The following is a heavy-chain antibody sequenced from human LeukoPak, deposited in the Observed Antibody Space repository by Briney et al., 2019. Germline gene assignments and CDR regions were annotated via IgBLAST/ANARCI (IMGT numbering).Heavy chain of an antibody. CDR3: ATAGWGTYLAFFHH. CDR1: GYSLNELS. D-gene: IGHD1-26*01. J-gene: IGHJ1*01. V-gene: IGHV1-24*01. CDR2: FDPEDGET. Sequence: ASVTVSCKVSGYSLNELSLHWVRQAPGKGLEWMGGFDPEDGETAYAQKFQDRVTVTDDTSTDTAYMELDSLRSDDTAVYYCATAGWGTYLAFFHHWGQGTLVTVSS.